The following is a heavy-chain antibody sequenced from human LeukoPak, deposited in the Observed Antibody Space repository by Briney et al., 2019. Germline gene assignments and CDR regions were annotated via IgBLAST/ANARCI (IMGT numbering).Heavy chain of an antibody. V-gene: IGHV4-39*07. J-gene: IGHJ4*02. CDR3: ARGAWGAAAGSYFDY. CDR2: IYYSGST. CDR1: GGSISSSSYY. Sequence: PSETLSLTCTVSGGSISSSSYYWGWIRQPPGKGLEWIGSIYYSGSTCYNPSLKSRVTISGDTSKNQFSLKLSSVTAADTAVYYCARGAWGAAAGSYFDYWGQGTLVTVSS. D-gene: IGHD6-13*01.